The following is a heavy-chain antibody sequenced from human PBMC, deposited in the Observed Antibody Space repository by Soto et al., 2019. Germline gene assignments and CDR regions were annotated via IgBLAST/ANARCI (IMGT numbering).Heavy chain of an antibody. CDR1: GFTFSSYW. CDR2: INSDGSST. CDR3: ARTKGLRFLEWLSDSRYYYGMDV. Sequence: GGSLRLSCAASGFTFSSYWMHWVRQAPGKGLVWVSRINSDGSSTSYADSVKGRFTISRDNAKNTLYLQMNSLRAEDTAVYYCARTKGLRFLEWLSDSRYYYGMDVWGQGTTVTVS. D-gene: IGHD3-3*01. J-gene: IGHJ6*02. V-gene: IGHV3-74*01.